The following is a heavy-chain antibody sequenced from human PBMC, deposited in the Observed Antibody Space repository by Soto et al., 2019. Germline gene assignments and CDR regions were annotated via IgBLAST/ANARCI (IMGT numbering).Heavy chain of an antibody. CDR1: AYSFTTYH. Sequence: QVQLVQSGAEVKKPGASVTVSCKASAYSFTTYHIHWVRQAPGQGLEWMGLINPDAGATNYAQRFQGRLRLTRDTSTSTGYMELRSLTFDDTAVYYCARGDIVLVPASEGNWFDPWGQGTLVTVSS. V-gene: IGHV1-46*01. D-gene: IGHD2-2*01. CDR3: ARGDIVLVPASEGNWFDP. CDR2: INPDAGAT. J-gene: IGHJ5*02.